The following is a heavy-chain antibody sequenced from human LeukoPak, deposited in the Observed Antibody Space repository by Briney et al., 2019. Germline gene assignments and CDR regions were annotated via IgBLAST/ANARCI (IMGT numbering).Heavy chain of an antibody. Sequence: SETLSLTCTVSGGSISSSTYYWGWIRQSPGKGLEWIGIIYYSGSTYYNPSLKSRVSISVDTSKNQFSLKLSSVTAADTAVYYCARDVRSSGWRFDGLSYSDYWGRGTLVTVSS. CDR1: GGSISSSTYY. CDR3: ARDVRSSGWRFDGLSYSDY. CDR2: IYYSGST. V-gene: IGHV4-39*07. D-gene: IGHD6-19*01. J-gene: IGHJ4*02.